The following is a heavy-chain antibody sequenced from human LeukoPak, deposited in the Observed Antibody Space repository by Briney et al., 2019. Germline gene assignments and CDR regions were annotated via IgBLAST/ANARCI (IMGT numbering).Heavy chain of an antibody. CDR1: RGTFSSYA. CDR3: AREQVAARFQIDY. D-gene: IGHD6-6*01. Sequence: ASVKVSCMASRGTFSSYAISWVRQAPGQGLEWMGRIIPIFGTANYAQKFQGRVTITTDESTSTAYMELSSLRSEDTAVYYCAREQVAARFQIDYWGQGTLVTVSS. J-gene: IGHJ4*02. V-gene: IGHV1-69*05. CDR2: IIPIFGTA.